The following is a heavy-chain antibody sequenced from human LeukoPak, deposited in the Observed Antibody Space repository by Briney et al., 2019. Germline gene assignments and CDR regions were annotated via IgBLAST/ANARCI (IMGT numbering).Heavy chain of an antibody. CDR1: GFTFSSYA. Sequence: PGGSLRLSCAASGFTFSSYATTWVRQAPGKGLEWVANIKQDGSKKSYVDSVKGRFTISRDNAKNSLYLQMNSLRAEDTAIYYCTRVGYIDEGIDYWGQGTLVTVSS. J-gene: IGHJ4*02. CDR3: TRVGYIDEGIDY. D-gene: IGHD5-24*01. CDR2: IKQDGSKK. V-gene: IGHV3-7*04.